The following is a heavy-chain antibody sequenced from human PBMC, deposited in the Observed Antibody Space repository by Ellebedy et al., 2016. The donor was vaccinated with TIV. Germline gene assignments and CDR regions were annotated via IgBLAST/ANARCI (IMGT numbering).Heavy chain of an antibody. CDR3: AKWSGFGDF. CDR2: ISAGVDT. V-gene: IGHV3-23*01. J-gene: IGHJ4*02. D-gene: IGHD3-3*01. Sequence: GESLKISCAASGFTFSSYSISWVRQAPGKGLEWISGISAGVDTYYADSVKGRFTISRDNSKNTVYLQMNSLRAEDTAVYYCAKWSGFGDFWGQGTLVTFSS. CDR1: GFTFSSYS.